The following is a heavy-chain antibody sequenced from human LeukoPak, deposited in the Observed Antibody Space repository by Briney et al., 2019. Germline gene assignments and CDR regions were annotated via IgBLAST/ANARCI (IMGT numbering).Heavy chain of an antibody. Sequence: SETLSLTCTVSGGSISSSSYYWGWIRQPPVKGLEWIGSIYYSGSTYYNPSLKSRVTISVDTSKNQFSLKLSSVTAADTAVYYCARAGTYYYDSSGYRWGNWFDPWGQGTLVTVSS. CDR2: IYYSGST. D-gene: IGHD3-22*01. J-gene: IGHJ5*02. CDR1: GGSISSSSYY. CDR3: ARAGTYYYDSSGYRWGNWFDP. V-gene: IGHV4-39*07.